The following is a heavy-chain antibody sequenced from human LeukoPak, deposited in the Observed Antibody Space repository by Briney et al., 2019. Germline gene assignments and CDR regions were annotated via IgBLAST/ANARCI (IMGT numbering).Heavy chain of an antibody. D-gene: IGHD3-22*01. CDR1: GGSISSYY. V-gene: IGHV4-59*08. CDR3: ASLYYYDGYYFDY. CDR2: IYYSGST. Sequence: SETLSLTCTVSGGSISSYYWSWIRQPPGKGLEWIGYIYYSGSTNYNPSLKSRVTISVDTSKNQFSLKLSSVTAADTAVYYCASLYYYDGYYFDYWGQGTLVTVSS. J-gene: IGHJ4*02.